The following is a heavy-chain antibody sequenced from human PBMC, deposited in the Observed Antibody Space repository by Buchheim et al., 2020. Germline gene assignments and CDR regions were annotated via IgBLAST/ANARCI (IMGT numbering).Heavy chain of an antibody. CDR2: IWYDGSNK. D-gene: IGHD2-15*01. CDR3: ARDMGDIVVVVAATETSNYGMDV. J-gene: IGHJ6*02. CDR1: GFTFSSYG. V-gene: IGHV3-33*01. Sequence: QVQLVESGGGVVQPGRSLRLSCAASGFTFSSYGMHWVRQAPGKGLEWVAVIWYDGSNKYYADSVKGRFTISRDNSKNTLYLQMNSLRAEDTAVYYCARDMGDIVVVVAATETSNYGMDVWGQGTT.